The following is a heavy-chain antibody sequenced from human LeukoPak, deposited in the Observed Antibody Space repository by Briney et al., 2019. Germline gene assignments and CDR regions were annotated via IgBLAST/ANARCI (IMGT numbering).Heavy chain of an antibody. CDR2: IYPGDSDT. D-gene: IGHD6-19*01. J-gene: IGHJ5*02. Sequence: GESLKISCKGSGYSFTSYWIGWVRQMPGKGPEWMGIIYPGDSDTRYSPSFQGQVTISADKSTSTAYLQWSSLKASDTAIYYCARAPGGWYSRNWFDPWGQGTLVTVSS. CDR3: ARAPGGWYSRNWFDP. CDR1: GYSFTSYW. V-gene: IGHV5-51*01.